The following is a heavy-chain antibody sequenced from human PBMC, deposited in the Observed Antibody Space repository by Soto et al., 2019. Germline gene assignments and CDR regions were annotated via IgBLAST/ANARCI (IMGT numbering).Heavy chain of an antibody. CDR2: IYYSGAT. D-gene: IGHD4-17*01. CDR3: ARGAATVTPGWFDP. V-gene: IGHV4-61*01. Sequence: SETLSLTCSVSGDSVSSATYYWSWIRQPPGKELEWIGYIYYSGATNHNPSLTSRVSISLDMSKNQVSLRLTSVTAADTAVYYCARGAATVTPGWFDPWGQGIMVTVSS. J-gene: IGHJ5*02. CDR1: GDSVSSATYY.